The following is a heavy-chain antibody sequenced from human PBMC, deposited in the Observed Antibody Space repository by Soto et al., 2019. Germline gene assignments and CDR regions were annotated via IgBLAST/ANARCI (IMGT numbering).Heavy chain of an antibody. CDR1: GGTFSSYA. D-gene: IGHD2-2*01. Sequence: VASVKVSCKASGGTFSSYAISWVRQAPGQGLEWMGGIIPIFGTANYAQKFQGRATITADESTSTAYMELSSLRSEDTAVYYCARDMRGRMDYWGQGTLVTVSS. CDR2: IIPIFGTA. CDR3: ARDMRGRMDY. V-gene: IGHV1-69*13. J-gene: IGHJ4*02.